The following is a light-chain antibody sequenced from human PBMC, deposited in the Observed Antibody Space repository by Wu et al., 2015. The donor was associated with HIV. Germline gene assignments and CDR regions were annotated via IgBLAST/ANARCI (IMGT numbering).Light chain of an antibody. CDR2: GAS. Sequence: EIVLTQSPGTLSLSPGERATLSCRASQSVTTNYLAWYQQKPGQAPRLLIYGASRRATGIPDRFSGSGSGTDFTLIISRLEPEDFAVYYCQQYSTSPRTFGQGTKVEFK. CDR3: QQYSTSPRT. J-gene: IGKJ1*01. CDR1: QSVTTNY. V-gene: IGKV3-20*01.